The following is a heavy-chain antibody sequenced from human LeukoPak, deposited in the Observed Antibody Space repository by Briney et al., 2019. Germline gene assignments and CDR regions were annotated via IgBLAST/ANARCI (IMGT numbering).Heavy chain of an antibody. CDR1: GFTFDDYA. Sequence: GGSLRLSCAASGFTFDDYAMHWVRRAPGKGLEWVSLISWDGGSTYYADSVKGRFTISRDNSKNSLYLQMNSLRAEDTALYYCAKDGSAYCGGDCLYYFDYWGQGTLVTVSS. CDR2: ISWDGGST. V-gene: IGHV3-43D*04. J-gene: IGHJ4*02. CDR3: AKDGSAYCGGDCLYYFDY. D-gene: IGHD2-21*01.